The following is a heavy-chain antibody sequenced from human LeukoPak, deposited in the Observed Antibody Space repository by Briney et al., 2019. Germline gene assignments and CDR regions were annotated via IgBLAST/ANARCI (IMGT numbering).Heavy chain of an antibody. D-gene: IGHD3-16*01. V-gene: IGHV1-8*01. J-gene: IGHJ5*02. CDR3: ARALDRSYYYVYLS. Sequence: ASVKVSCKASGYTFTDFDINWVRQAPGRGLEWTGWMNPNSGNTVYAQKFQGRVTMTRDTSINTGRMELTSLTSEDTAVYYCARALDRSYYYVYLSWGQGTVISVSS. CDR2: MNPNSGNT. CDR1: GYTFTDFD.